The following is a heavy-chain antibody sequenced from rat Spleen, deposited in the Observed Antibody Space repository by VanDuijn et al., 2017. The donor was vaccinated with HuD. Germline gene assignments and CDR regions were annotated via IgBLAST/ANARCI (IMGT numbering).Heavy chain of an antibody. CDR2: ISTGGGNT. V-gene: IGHV5-25*01. Sequence: EVQLVESGGGLVQPGRSMKLSCAASGFTFSNYVMAWVRQAPTKGLEWVASISTGGGNTYYRDSVKGRFTISRDNAKNTLYLQMDSLRSEDTATYYCAKKDVDVRYSSSYWYFDFWGPGTMVTVSS. CDR3: AKKDVDVRYSSSYWYFDF. CDR1: GFTFSNYV. D-gene: IGHD1-5*01. J-gene: IGHJ1*01.